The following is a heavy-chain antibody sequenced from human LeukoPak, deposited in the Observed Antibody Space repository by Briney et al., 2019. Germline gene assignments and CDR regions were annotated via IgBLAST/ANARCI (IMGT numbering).Heavy chain of an antibody. CDR3: ARDGAPYGMDV. CDR1: GFTFSSYG. D-gene: IGHD3-16*01. Sequence: QPGRSLRLSCAASGFTFSSYGMHWVRQAPGKGLEWVAVIRYDGSNKYYADSVKGRFTISRDNSKNTLYLQMNSLRAEDTAVYYCARDGAPYGMDVWGQGTTVTVSS. CDR2: IRYDGSNK. V-gene: IGHV3-33*01. J-gene: IGHJ6*02.